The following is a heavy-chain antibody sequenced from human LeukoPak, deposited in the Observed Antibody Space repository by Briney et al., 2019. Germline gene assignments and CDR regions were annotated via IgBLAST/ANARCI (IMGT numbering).Heavy chain of an antibody. CDR3: ARGTYEDYYMDV. Sequence: SETLSLTCTVSGYSISSGYYWGWVRQPPGKGLEWIGSIYHSGSTYYNPSLKSRVTMSVDTSKNQFSLKLSSVTAADTAVYYCARGTYEDYYMDVWGKGTTVTVSS. CDR1: GYSISSGYY. CDR2: IYHSGST. V-gene: IGHV4-38-2*02. D-gene: IGHD1/OR15-1a*01. J-gene: IGHJ6*03.